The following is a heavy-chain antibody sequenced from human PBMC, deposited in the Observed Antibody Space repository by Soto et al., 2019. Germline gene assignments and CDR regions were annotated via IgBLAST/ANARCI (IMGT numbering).Heavy chain of an antibody. CDR1: GGTFSSYA. CDR3: ARQVATISDYYYYGMDV. D-gene: IGHD5-12*01. Sequence: SVKVSCKASGGTFSSYAISWVRQAPGQGLEWMGGIIPIFGTANYAQKFQGRVTITADESTSTAYMELSSLRSEDTAVYYCARQVATISDYYYYGMDVWGQGTTVTVS. CDR2: IIPIFGTA. J-gene: IGHJ6*02. V-gene: IGHV1-69*13.